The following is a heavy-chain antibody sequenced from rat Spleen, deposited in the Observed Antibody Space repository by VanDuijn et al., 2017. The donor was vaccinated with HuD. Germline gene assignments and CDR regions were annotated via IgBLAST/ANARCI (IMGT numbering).Heavy chain of an antibody. CDR1: GFSLNNYG. CDR3: TRPNYGGYGV. J-gene: IGHJ1*01. V-gene: IGHV2-13*01. CDR2: IWGDGST. Sequence: QVQLKESGPGLVQPSQTLSLTCTVSGFSLNNYGVIWVRQPPGEGLEWMGGIWGDGSTNYNSALKSRLSINRDTSKSQVFLKMNSLQTEDTAIYFCTRPNYGGYGVWGPGTMVTVSS. D-gene: IGHD1-11*01.